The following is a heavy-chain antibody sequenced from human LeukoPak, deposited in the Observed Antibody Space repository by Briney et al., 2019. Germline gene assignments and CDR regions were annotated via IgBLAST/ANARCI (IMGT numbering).Heavy chain of an antibody. CDR3: VRQGGYSSPFSV. J-gene: IGHJ6*04. V-gene: IGHV4-4*09. D-gene: IGHD6-6*01. Sequence: PSETLSLTCTVSGGSISSYYWSWIRQSPGKGLEWIGYIYTSGSTNYNPSLKSRVAISIDTSKNQFPLKLSSVTAADTAVYYCVRQGGYSSPFSVWGKGTTVAVSS. CDR2: IYTSGST. CDR1: GGSISSYY.